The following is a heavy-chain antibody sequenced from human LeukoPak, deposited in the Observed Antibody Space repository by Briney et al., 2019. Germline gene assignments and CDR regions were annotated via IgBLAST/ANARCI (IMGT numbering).Heavy chain of an antibody. CDR3: ARAGPGSGWYFDY. V-gene: IGHV1-18*01. CDR2: ISPYNGNT. CDR1: GYDFTSVG. J-gene: IGHJ4*02. Sequence: ASVNVSCKASGYDFTSVGITWVRRAPGQALEWMGWISPYNGNTRYAQKFQGRVAMTTDTSTTTAYMELRGLRFNDTAVYYCARAGPGSGWYFDYWGQGTLVTVSS. D-gene: IGHD6-19*01.